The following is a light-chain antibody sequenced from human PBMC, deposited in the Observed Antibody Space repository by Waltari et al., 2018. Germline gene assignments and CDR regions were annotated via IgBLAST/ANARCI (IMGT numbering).Light chain of an antibody. CDR1: SSYFGGYNY. J-gene: IGLJ2*01. CDR3: CSYAGSYPVV. V-gene: IGLV2-11*01. Sequence: QSALTQPRPVSGSPGQSVTISCTGTSSYFGGYNYVSLYQQHPGKAPKLMIYDVSKRPSGVPDRFSGSKSGNTASLTISGLQAEDEADYYCCSYAGSYPVVFGGGTKLTVL. CDR2: DVS.